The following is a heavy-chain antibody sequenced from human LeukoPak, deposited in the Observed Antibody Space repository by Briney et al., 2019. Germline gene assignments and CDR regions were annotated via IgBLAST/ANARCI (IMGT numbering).Heavy chain of an antibody. CDR2: IKEDGSEE. D-gene: IGHD1-26*01. J-gene: IGHJ4*02. Sequence: PGGSLRLSCVASGFTFSSHGMHWVRQAPGKGLEWVADIKEDGSEEHYVDSVKGRFAISRDNDRNSLFLQMNSLRGDDTAVYFCVRDSRPGGAVGLHHNFDLWGLGTRVTVSS. CDR1: GFTFSSHG. CDR3: VRDSRPGGAVGLHHNFDL. V-gene: IGHV3-7*01.